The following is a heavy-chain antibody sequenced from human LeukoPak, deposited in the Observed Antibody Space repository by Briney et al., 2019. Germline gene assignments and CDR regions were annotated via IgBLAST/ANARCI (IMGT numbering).Heavy chain of an antibody. CDR2: ISSSSSYI. V-gene: IGHV3-21*01. D-gene: IGHD3-10*01. J-gene: IGHJ4*02. Sequence: GGSLRLSCAASGFTFSSYSMNWVRQAPGKGLEWVSSISSSSSYIYYADSVKGRFTISRDNAKNSLYLQMNSLRAEDTAVYYCASPDTYYYGSGSYLLPVYWGQGTLVTVSS. CDR3: ASPDTYYYGSGSYLLPVY. CDR1: GFTFSSYS.